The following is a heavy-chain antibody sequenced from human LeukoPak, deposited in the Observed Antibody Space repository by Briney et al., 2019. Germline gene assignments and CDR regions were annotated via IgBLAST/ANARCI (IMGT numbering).Heavy chain of an antibody. CDR1: GFTFSYYS. J-gene: IGHJ1*01. CDR3: AGSTVWSAIFQY. CDR2: IDSSSATT. Sequence: GGSLRLSCAASGFTFSYYSMTWVRQAPGTGLEWVSYIDSSSATTYYADSVKGRFIISRDNAKNSLFLQINSLRAEDTAVYYCAGSTVWSAIFQYWGQGTLVTVS. V-gene: IGHV3-48*01. D-gene: IGHD3-3*01.